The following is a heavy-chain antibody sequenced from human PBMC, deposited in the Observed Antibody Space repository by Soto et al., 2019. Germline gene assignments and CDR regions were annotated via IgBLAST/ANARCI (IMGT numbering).Heavy chain of an antibody. V-gene: IGHV3-15*01. CDR1: GFTFSNAW. D-gene: IGHD1-26*01. CDR3: TTDFPGSGSYQDDY. CDR2: IKSKTDGGTT. J-gene: IGHJ4*02. Sequence: GGSLRLSCAASGFTFSNAWMSWVRQAPGKGLEWVGRIKSKTDGGTTDYAAPVKGRFTISRDDSKNTLYLQMNSLKTEDTAVYYCTTDFPGSGSYQDDYWGQGTLVTVSS.